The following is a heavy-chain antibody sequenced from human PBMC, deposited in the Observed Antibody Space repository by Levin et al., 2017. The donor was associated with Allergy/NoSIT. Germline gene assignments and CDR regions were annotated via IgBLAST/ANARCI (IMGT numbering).Heavy chain of an antibody. CDR2: ISSSGSPI. D-gene: IGHD2-15*01. CDR1: GFTFSSYS. J-gene: IGHJ4*02. Sequence: GGSLRLSCAASGFTFSSYSMNWVRQAPGKGLEWVSYISSSGSPIYYADSVKGRFTISRDNAESALYLQMNSLRPEDTAMYYCAGASCSATSCESYWGQGTLVTVSS. CDR3: AGASCSATSCESY. V-gene: IGHV3-48*01.